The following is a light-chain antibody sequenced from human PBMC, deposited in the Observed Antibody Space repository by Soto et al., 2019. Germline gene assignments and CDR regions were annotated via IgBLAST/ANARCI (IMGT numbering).Light chain of an antibody. CDR2: DAS. CDR3: QQLNSYPFT. J-gene: IGKJ5*01. CDR1: QGISSD. Sequence: AIPLTQSPSSLSASVGDRVTITCRASQGISSDLAWYQHKPGRPPRVLIYDASSLQSGVPSRFSGSESGTECTLTISSLQPEDSATYYCQQLNSYPFTFGQGTRLEIK. V-gene: IGKV1-13*02.